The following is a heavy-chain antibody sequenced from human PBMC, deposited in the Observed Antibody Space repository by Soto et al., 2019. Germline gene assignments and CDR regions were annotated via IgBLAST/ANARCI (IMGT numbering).Heavy chain of an antibody. V-gene: IGHV1-3*05. J-gene: IGHJ4*02. CDR1: GYTFTGYA. CDR3: ARAVAVPADFDY. Sequence: QVQLVQSGAEEKKPGASVKVSCKASGYTFTGYAMHWVRQAPGQRLEWMGWINAGNGNTKYSQKFQGRVTITRDTPASTAYMELSSLGSEDTAVYYCARAVAVPADFDYWGQGTLVTVSS. D-gene: IGHD6-19*01. CDR2: INAGNGNT.